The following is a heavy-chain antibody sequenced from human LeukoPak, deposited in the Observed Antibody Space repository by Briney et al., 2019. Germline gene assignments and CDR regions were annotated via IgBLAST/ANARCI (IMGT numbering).Heavy chain of an antibody. D-gene: IGHD6-13*01. V-gene: IGHV1-2*02. CDR1: GYTFTGYY. CDR3: ARVRGVAALYYFDY. J-gene: IGHJ4*02. CDR2: INPNSGGT. Sequence: ASVKVSCKASGYTFTGYYMHWVRQAPGQGLEWMGWINPNSGGTNYAQKFQGRVTMTRDTSISTAYMELSRLRSDDTAVYYCARVRGVAALYYFDYWGQGTLVTVSS.